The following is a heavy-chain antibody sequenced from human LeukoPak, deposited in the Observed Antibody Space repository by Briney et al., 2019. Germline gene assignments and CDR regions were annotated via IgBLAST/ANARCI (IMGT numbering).Heavy chain of an antibody. J-gene: IGHJ4*02. CDR2: ISGYNGKT. D-gene: IGHD3-16*01. Sequence: GASVKVSCKASGYPFTSFGISWVRQAPGQGLEWMGWISGYNGKTKYAQNLQGRVIMTTDTSTSTAYMELGSLRSDDMAVYYCARDRVYDYSNPRGFDHWGQGTLVTVSS. CDR3: ARDRVYDYSNPRGFDH. CDR1: GYPFTSFG. V-gene: IGHV1-18*03.